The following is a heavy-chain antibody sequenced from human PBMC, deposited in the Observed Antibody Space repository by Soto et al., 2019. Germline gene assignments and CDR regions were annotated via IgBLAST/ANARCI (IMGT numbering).Heavy chain of an antibody. CDR2: IYTSASI. V-gene: IGHV4-4*07. D-gene: IGHD6-19*01. CDR3: ARDREAGYNFYYGMDV. Sequence: SETRSLTWIVSAADINTYSWAWIRQPAGKGLEWIGRIYTSASINYNPSLRGRVTLSVDTSTNQVSLKLASVTAADTAVYYCARDREAGYNFYYGMDVWGQGTTVTVSS. CDR1: AADINTYS. J-gene: IGHJ6*02.